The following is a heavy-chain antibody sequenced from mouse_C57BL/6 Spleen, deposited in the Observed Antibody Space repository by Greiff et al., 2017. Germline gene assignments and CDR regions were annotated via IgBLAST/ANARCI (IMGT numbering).Heavy chain of an antibody. V-gene: IGHV1-76*01. CDR3: ARPSYDYDRDY. J-gene: IGHJ4*01. CDR1: GYTFTDYY. CDR2: IYPGSGNT. D-gene: IGHD2-4*01. Sequence: VKLMESGAELVRPGASVKLSCKASGYTFTDYYINWVKQRPGQGLEWIARIYPGSGNTYYNEKFKGKATLTAEKSSSTAYMQLSSLTSEDSAVYFCARPSYDYDRDYWGQGTSVTVSS.